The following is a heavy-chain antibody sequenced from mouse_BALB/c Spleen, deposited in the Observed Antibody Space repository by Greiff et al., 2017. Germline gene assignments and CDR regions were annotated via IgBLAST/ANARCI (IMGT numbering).Heavy chain of an antibody. CDR3: AREGDGGYFDY. Sequence: EVQLQQSGPGLVKPSQSLSLTCTVTGYSITSDYAWNWIRQFPGNKLEWMGYISYSGSTSYNPSLKSRISITRDTSKNQFFLQLNSVTTEDTATYYCAREGDGGYFDYWGQGTTLTVSS. D-gene: IGHD3-3*01. V-gene: IGHV3-2*02. CDR1: GYSITSDYA. J-gene: IGHJ2*01. CDR2: ISYSGST.